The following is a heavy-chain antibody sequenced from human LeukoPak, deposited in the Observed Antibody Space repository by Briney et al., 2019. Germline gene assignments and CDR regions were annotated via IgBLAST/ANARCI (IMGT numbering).Heavy chain of an antibody. D-gene: IGHD3-16*01. V-gene: IGHV3-23*01. CDR3: VKGGWGDY. Sequence: RGSLRLSCAASGFSFDTYYMTWVRQAPGKGLQWVSIISSNGDVAYYADSVKGRFTISRDNSKNTLYLQMNSLRVEDTAIYYCVKGGWGDYWGQGTLVTVPS. J-gene: IGHJ4*02. CDR1: GFSFDTYY. CDR2: ISSNGDVA.